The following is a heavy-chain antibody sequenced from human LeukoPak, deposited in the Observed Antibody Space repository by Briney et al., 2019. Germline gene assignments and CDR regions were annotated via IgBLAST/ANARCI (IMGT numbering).Heavy chain of an antibody. CDR3: GRWLANSDAFDN. V-gene: IGHV3-53*01. CDR2: IYSGGST. J-gene: IGHJ3*02. Sequence: GGSLRLSCAASGFTVSSNYMSWVRQAPGKGLEWVSVIYSGGSTYYADSVKGRFTISRDNSKNTLYLQMNSLRAEDTAVYYCGRWLANSDAFDNWGQGTMVTVSS. CDR1: GFTVSSNY. D-gene: IGHD6-19*01.